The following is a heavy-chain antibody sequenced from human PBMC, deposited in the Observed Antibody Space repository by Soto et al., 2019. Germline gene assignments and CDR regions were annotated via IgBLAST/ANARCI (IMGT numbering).Heavy chain of an antibody. CDR1: GFTFSSYG. D-gene: IGHD5-12*01. CDR3: AVARALDY. V-gene: IGHV3-30*03. Sequence: QVQLVESGGGVVQPGRSLRLSCAASGFTFSSYGMHWVRQAPGKGLEWVAVISYDGSNKYYADSVKGRFTISRDNSKNTLYLQMTSLRAEDTAVYYCAVARALDYWGQGTLVTVSS. J-gene: IGHJ4*02. CDR2: ISYDGSNK.